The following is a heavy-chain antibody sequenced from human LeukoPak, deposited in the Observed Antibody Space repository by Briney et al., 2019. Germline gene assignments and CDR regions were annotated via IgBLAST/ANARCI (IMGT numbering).Heavy chain of an antibody. V-gene: IGHV3-30*18. D-gene: IGHD2-2*01. Sequence: GGSLRLSCAASGFTFSSYGMHWVRQAPGKGLGWVAVISYDGSNKYYADSVKGRFTISRDNSKNTPYLQMNSLRAEDTAVYYCAKGSLYCSSTSCSYYYYGMDVWGQGTTVTVSS. J-gene: IGHJ6*02. CDR1: GFTFSSYG. CDR2: ISYDGSNK. CDR3: AKGSLYCSSTSCSYYYYGMDV.